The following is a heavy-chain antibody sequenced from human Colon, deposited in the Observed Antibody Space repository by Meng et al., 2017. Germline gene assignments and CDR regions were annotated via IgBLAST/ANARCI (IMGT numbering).Heavy chain of an antibody. D-gene: IGHD1-26*01. CDR2: SNTKTGNP. CDR1: GYSFSYFA. J-gene: IGHJ4*02. Sequence: QVHLVQSGSEMKRPGASIKITCKTSGYSFSYFAMNWVRQAPGRGLEWMGWSNTKTGNPTYGQGFRGRFVFSLDTSASTAFLEINNLEAGDTAMYYCAREGSDSYIDYWGQGTLVTVSS. CDR3: AREGSDSYIDY. V-gene: IGHV7-4-1*02.